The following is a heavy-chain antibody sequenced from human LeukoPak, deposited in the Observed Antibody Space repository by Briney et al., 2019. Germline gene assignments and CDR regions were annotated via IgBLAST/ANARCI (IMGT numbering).Heavy chain of an antibody. J-gene: IGHJ4*02. CDR3: ARSPVAAAGIGYYFDY. D-gene: IGHD6-13*01. CDR1: GYSFTSYW. Sequence: GESLKISCKGSGYSFTSYWIGWVRQMPGKGLEWMGIIYPGDSDTRYSPSFQGQVTISADKSISTAYLQWSSLKAPDTAMYYCARSPVAAAGIGYYFDYWGQGTLVTVSS. CDR2: IYPGDSDT. V-gene: IGHV5-51*01.